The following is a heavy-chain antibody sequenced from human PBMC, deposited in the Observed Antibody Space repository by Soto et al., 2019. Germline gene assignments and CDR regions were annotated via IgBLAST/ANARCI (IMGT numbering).Heavy chain of an antibody. CDR2: ISYDGSNK. D-gene: IGHD2-15*01. CDR1: GFTFSSYA. Sequence: QVQLVESGGGVVQPGRSLRLSCAASGFTFSSYAMHWVRQAPGKGLEWVAVISYDGSNKYYADSVKGRFTISRDNSKNTRYLQMNSLRAEDTAVYYCARDADGILSGDGMDVWGQGTTVTVSS. CDR3: ARDADGILSGDGMDV. J-gene: IGHJ6*02. V-gene: IGHV3-30-3*01.